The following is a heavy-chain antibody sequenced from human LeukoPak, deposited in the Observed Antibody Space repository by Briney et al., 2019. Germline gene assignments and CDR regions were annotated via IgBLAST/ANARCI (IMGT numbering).Heavy chain of an antibody. Sequence: PSETLSLTCTVSGGSISSHYWSWIRQPPGKTLEWIGYIYNSGSTNYNPSLRSRVTISVDSSKNQFSLKLSSVTAADTAVYYCARGSGQWVFDSWGQGTLVTVSS. D-gene: IGHD3-10*01. CDR1: GGSISSHY. CDR2: IYNSGST. V-gene: IGHV4-59*11. J-gene: IGHJ4*02. CDR3: ARGSGQWVFDS.